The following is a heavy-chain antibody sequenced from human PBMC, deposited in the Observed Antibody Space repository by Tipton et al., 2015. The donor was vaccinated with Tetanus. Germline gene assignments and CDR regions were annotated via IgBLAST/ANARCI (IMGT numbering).Heavy chain of an antibody. CDR1: GGSVSDYY. D-gene: IGHD2-21*02. V-gene: IGHV4-4*07. J-gene: IGHJ2*01. Sequence: GLVKPSETLSLTCTVSGGSVSDYYWSWIRQPAGKRLEWIGRIHSGGSTTYHPSLQSRVFMSVDMSKNQVSLTVTSVTAADTGIYHCARRGDNWFFDLWGRGTLVTVSS. CDR3: ARRGDNWFFDL. CDR2: IHSGGST.